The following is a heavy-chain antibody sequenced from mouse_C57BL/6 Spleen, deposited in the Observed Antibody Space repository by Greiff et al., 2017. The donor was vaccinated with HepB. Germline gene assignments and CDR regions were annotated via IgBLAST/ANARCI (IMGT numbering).Heavy chain of an antibody. V-gene: IGHV1-4*01. CDR1: GYTFTSYT. CDR2: INPSSGYT. CDR3: AGIYYDYDGYAMDY. D-gene: IGHD2-4*01. Sequence: VKVVESGAELARPGASVKMSCKASGYTFTSYTMHWVKQRPGQGLEWIGYINPSSGYTKYNQKFKDKATLTADKSSSTAYMQLSSLTSEDSAVYYCAGIYYDYDGYAMDYWGQGTSVTVSS. J-gene: IGHJ4*01.